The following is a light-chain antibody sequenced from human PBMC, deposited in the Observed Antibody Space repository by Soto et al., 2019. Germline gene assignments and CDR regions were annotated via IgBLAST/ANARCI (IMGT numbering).Light chain of an antibody. CDR1: SSDVGGYNY. CDR2: DVS. Sequence: QSVLTQPASVSGSPGQSITISCTGTSSDVGGYNYVSWYQQHPGQAPKLIIYDVSNRPSGVSNRFPGSKSGNTASLTISGLQAEDEADYYCSSYTSSSTLVVFGGGTKLTVL. V-gene: IGLV2-14*01. J-gene: IGLJ3*02. CDR3: SSYTSSSTLVV.